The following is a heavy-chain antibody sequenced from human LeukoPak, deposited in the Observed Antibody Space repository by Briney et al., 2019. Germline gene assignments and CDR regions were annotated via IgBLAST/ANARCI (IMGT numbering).Heavy chain of an antibody. CDR2: VSYDGHN. CDR1: GGSMSTYA. V-gene: IGHV4-59*01. J-gene: IGHJ3*02. Sequence: SETLTLTCTVSGGSMSTYAWSWIRQPPGKGLEWVGYVSYDGHNGYNPSHKSRVTTSIDTSKKQFSLTLTSVTAADTAVYYCARVKDDNNYDRAFDIWGQGTMVTVSS. D-gene: IGHD5-24*01. CDR3: ARVKDDNNYDRAFDI.